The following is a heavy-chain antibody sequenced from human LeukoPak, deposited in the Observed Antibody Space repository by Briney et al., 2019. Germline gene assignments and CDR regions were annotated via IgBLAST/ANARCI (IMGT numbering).Heavy chain of an antibody. CDR2: ISSSSSYI. CDR3: ARDDYGDYVDY. Sequence: PGGSLRLSCAAPGFTFSSYSMNWVRQAPGKGLEWVSSISSSSSYIFYTDSLKGRFTISRDNAKNSLYLQMNSLRAEDTAVYYCARDDYGDYVDYWGQGILVTVSS. V-gene: IGHV3-21*01. D-gene: IGHD4-17*01. J-gene: IGHJ4*02. CDR1: GFTFSSYS.